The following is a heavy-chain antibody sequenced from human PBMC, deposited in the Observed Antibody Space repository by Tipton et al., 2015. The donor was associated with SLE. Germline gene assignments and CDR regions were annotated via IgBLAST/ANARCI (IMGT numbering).Heavy chain of an antibody. CDR1: GDSLSSNNYY. CDR2: IYYSGST. Sequence: TLSLTCSVSGDSLSSNNYYWGWIRQPPGKGLEWIGSIYYSGSTYYNPSLKSRVTISVDTSKNQCALKLSSVTAADTAVYYCARAGGGDSNWFDPWGQGTLVTVSS. J-gene: IGHJ5*02. CDR3: ARAGGGDSNWFDP. V-gene: IGHV4-39*06. D-gene: IGHD2-21*01.